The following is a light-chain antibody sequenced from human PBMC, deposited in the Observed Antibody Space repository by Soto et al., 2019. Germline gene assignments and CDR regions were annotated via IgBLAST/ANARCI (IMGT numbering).Light chain of an antibody. Sequence: QPVLTQPPSVSGAPGQRVTISCTGSSTNIGAGYDVHWYQQLPGTAPKLLIYGNSHRPSGVPDRFSGSKSGTSASLAITGLQAEYEADYFCQSYDSSLSAWVFGGGTQLTVL. CDR1: STNIGAGYD. CDR3: QSYDSSLSAWV. J-gene: IGLJ3*02. CDR2: GNS. V-gene: IGLV1-40*01.